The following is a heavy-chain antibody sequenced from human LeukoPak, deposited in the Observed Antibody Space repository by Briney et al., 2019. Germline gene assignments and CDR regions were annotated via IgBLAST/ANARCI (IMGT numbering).Heavy chain of an antibody. J-gene: IGHJ4*02. V-gene: IGHV1-2*02. D-gene: IGHD1-26*01. CDR2: INPNSGGT. CDR1: GYTFTGYY. Sequence: GASVKVSCKASGYTFTGYYMLWVRQAPGQGLEWMAWINPNSGGTNYAQKFQGRVTMTRDTSISIAYMELSRLRSDDTAVYFCARGHSSSYNLDYWGQGTLVTVSS. CDR3: ARGHSSSYNLDY.